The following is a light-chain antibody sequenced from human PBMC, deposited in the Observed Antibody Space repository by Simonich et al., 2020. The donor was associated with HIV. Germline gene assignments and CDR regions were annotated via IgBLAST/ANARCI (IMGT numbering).Light chain of an antibody. V-gene: IGKV2-28*01. Sequence: IVMTQTPLSLSVTPGQPASISCRSSQSLLHSNGYNYLVWYLQKPGQSPQLLIYLGFTRASGVPDRFSGSGSGTDFTLKISRVEAEDVGVYYCMQALQTPRTFGLGTKVEIK. J-gene: IGKJ1*01. CDR2: LGF. CDR3: MQALQTPRT. CDR1: QSLLHSNGYNY.